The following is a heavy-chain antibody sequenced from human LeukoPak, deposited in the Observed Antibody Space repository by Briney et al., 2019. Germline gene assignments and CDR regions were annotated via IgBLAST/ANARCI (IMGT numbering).Heavy chain of an antibody. V-gene: IGHV3-21*01. CDR2: ISSSSSYI. Sequence: ETLSLTCTVSGDSISSSSSYWGWIRQPPGKGLEWVSSISSSSSYIYYADSVKGRFTISRDNAKNSLYLQMNSLRAEDTAVYYCARGGSGYSSSWSLGGWGQGTLVTVSS. CDR1: GDSISSSS. CDR3: ARGGSGYSSSWSLGG. J-gene: IGHJ4*02. D-gene: IGHD6-13*01.